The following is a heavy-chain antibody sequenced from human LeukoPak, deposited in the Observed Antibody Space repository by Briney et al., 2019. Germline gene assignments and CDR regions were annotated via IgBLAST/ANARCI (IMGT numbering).Heavy chain of an antibody. V-gene: IGHV3-23*01. Sequence: PGGSLRLSCVASQFTFSSYAMSWVRQAPGKGLEWVSAISGSGGSTYYADSVKGRFTISRDNSKNTLYLQMNSLRAEDTAVYYCAKDPAWAFLTGYLWGQGTLVTVSS. D-gene: IGHD3-9*01. J-gene: IGHJ4*02. CDR2: ISGSGGST. CDR1: QFTFSSYA. CDR3: AKDPAWAFLTGYL.